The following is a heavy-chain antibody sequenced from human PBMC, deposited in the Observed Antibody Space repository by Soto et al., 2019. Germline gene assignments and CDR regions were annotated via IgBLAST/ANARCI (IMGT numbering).Heavy chain of an antibody. V-gene: IGHV3-7*01. D-gene: IGHD6-19*01. Sequence: GGSLRLSCAASGFTFSDYLMSWARQAPGKGLEWVANIKQDGTEKYYVDSVKGRFTVSRDNSGNSLYLQMNSLRAEDTAVYYCAKERYSSGWFGFKDWGQGTLVTVSS. CDR2: IKQDGTEK. CDR1: GFTFSDYL. CDR3: AKERYSSGWFGFKD. J-gene: IGHJ4*02.